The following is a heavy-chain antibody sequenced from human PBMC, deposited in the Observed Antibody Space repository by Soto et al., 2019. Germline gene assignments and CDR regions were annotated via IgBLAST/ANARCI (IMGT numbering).Heavy chain of an antibody. CDR3: ARDPSGWGLDV. Sequence: EVQLVESGGGLVQPGGSLRLSCAASGFSFSSYDIQWVRQAAGKGLEWVSAIGTAGDTHYSGSVKGRFTISRENAKSSSYLQMNGLRAEDTAVYYCARDPSGWGLDVWGQGTTVTVSS. CDR1: GFSFSSYD. D-gene: IGHD2-15*01. CDR2: IGTAGDT. J-gene: IGHJ6*02. V-gene: IGHV3-13*01.